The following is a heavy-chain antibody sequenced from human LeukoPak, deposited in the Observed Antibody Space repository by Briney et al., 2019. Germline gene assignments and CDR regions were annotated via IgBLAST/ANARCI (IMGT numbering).Heavy chain of an antibody. V-gene: IGHV4-4*02. D-gene: IGHD2-2*02. CDR1: GGSISSDSW. CDR2: IHRSGST. Sequence: SGTLSLTCAVSGGSISSDSWWSWVRQPPGKGLEWIGEIHRSGSTNYNPSLKSRVTISVDKSKNQFSLKLSSVTAADTAVYYCASWSPYCSSTSCYTDYWGQGTLVTVSS. CDR3: ASWSPYCSSTSCYTDY. J-gene: IGHJ4*02.